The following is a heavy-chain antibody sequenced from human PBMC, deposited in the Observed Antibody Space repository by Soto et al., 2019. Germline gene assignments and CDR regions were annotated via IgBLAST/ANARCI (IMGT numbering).Heavy chain of an antibody. D-gene: IGHD4-17*01. CDR2: LSPYNGNT. CDR1: GYSFIAYG. J-gene: IGHJ4*01. V-gene: IGHV1-18*04. CDR3: ATTTVTSHFDH. Sequence: QGQLVQSGTALKKPGASVKVSCRASGYSFIAYGLSWVRQAPGQGLEWMGWLSPYNGNTNYAEKFQGRVTMTTDTSTSTAYMDLGNLCSDDAALYYCATTTVTSHFDHWGQGTLVTVSS.